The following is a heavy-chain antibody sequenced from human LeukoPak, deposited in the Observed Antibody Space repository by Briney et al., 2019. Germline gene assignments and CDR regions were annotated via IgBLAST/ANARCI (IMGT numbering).Heavy chain of an antibody. J-gene: IGHJ1*01. CDR2: IYSGGTT. CDR3: VALYEY. CDR1: GFTVSNNY. D-gene: IGHD2-8*01. Sequence: GGSLRLSCAASGFTVSNNYMNWVRQAPGKGLEWVSLIYSGGTTYYADSVKGRFTISRDNSKNTLYLQMNGLGAEDTAVYYCVALYEYWGQGTLVTVSS. V-gene: IGHV3-53*01.